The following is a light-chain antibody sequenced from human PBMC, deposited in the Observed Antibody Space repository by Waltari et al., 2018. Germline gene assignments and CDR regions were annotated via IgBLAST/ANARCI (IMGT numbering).Light chain of an antibody. CDR3: QQHRRYSS. CDR1: QSCNNE. V-gene: IGKV1-5*01. CDR2: DAS. J-gene: IGKJ4*02. Sequence: DIQMTQSPSTLSASIGDRVTITCRARQSCNNELAWYQQKPGKAPKLLISDASNLESGVPSRFSGSGSGTEFTLVISGLQPDDFATYYCQQHRRYSSFGRGTKVEIK.